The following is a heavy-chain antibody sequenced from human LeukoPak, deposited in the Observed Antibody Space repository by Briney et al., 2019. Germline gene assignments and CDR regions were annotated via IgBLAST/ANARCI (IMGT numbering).Heavy chain of an antibody. CDR2: ISGSGGST. CDR1: GFTFSCYA. J-gene: IGHJ4*02. CDR3: AKGDTVTTRMGVNY. V-gene: IGHV3-23*01. Sequence: GGSLRLSCAASGFTFSCYAMSGVRQAPGKGLEWVSAISGSGGSTYYADSVKGRFTISRDNSKNTLYLQMNSLRAEDTAVYYCAKGDTVTTRMGVNYWGQGTQVTVSS. D-gene: IGHD4-17*01.